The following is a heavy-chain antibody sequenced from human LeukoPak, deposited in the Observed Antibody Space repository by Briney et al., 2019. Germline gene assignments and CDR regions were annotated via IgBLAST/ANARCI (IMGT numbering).Heavy chain of an antibody. CDR3: ARHVQGNYYDSSGYFDY. Sequence: NPGESLKISCKGSGYSFTSYWIGWVRQMPGKGLEWMGIIYPGDSDTRYSPSFQGQVTISADKSISTAYLQWSSLKASDTAMYYCARHVQGNYYDSSGYFDYWGQGTLVTVSS. CDR2: IYPGDSDT. J-gene: IGHJ4*02. D-gene: IGHD3-22*01. V-gene: IGHV5-51*01. CDR1: GYSFTSYW.